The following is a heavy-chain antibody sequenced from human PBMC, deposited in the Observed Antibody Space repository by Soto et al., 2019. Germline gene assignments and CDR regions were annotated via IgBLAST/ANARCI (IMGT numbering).Heavy chain of an antibody. CDR3: ARESGSYTYYYYGMDV. D-gene: IGHD1-26*01. CDR2: IWYDGSNK. Sequence: QVQLVESGGGVVQPGRSLRLSCAASGFTFSSYGMHWVRQAPGKGLEWVAVIWYDGSNKYYADSVKGRFTISRDNSKNTLYLQMNSLRAEDTAVYYCARESGSYTYYYYGMDVWGQGTTVTVSS. J-gene: IGHJ6*02. V-gene: IGHV3-33*01. CDR1: GFTFSSYG.